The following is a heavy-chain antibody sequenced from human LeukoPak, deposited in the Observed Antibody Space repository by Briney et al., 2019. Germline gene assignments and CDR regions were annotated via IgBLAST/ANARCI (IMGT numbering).Heavy chain of an antibody. J-gene: IGHJ4*02. D-gene: IGHD3-9*01. Sequence: GGSLRLSCAASGFTVSSNYMSWVRQAPGKGLEWVSSISSSSSYIYYAGSVKGRFTISRDNAKNSLYLQMNSLRAEDTAVYYCARGSDILTGYDYWGQGTLVTVSS. CDR2: ISSSSSYI. CDR1: GFTVSSNY. V-gene: IGHV3-21*01. CDR3: ARGSDILTGYDY.